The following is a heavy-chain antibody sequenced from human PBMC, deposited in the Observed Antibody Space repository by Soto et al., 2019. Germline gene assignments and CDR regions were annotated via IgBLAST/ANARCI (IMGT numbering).Heavy chain of an antibody. CDR3: ARNHIAASGTSAYDI. D-gene: IGHD6-13*01. V-gene: IGHV3-11*06. CDR2: ISPSSGYT. Sequence: GGSLRLSCAASGFTFSDYYMSWIRQAPGKGLEWVSYISPSSGYTNYAVSVKGRFTISRDNAKNSVYLQMNSLRAEDTAVYYCARNHIAASGTSAYDIWGQGTMVTVS. J-gene: IGHJ3*02. CDR1: GFTFSDYY.